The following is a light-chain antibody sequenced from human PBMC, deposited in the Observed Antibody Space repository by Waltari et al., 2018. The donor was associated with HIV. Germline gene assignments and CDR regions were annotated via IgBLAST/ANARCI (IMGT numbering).Light chain of an antibody. V-gene: IGLV1-36*01. CDR2: YDD. J-gene: IGLJ2*01. Sequence: QSVLTQPPSVSEAPRQRVTISCSGSSSTIGTTAVHWYQQLPGKPPKLLIYYDDLLASGVSDRFSGSKSGTSASLAISGLQSEDESDYYCAAWDDSLNGVVFGGGTKLTVL. CDR3: AAWDDSLNGVV. CDR1: SSTIGTTA.